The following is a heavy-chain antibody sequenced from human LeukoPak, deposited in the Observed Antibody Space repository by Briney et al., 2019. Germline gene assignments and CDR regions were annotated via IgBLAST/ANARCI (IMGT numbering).Heavy chain of an antibody. V-gene: IGHV4-34*01. CDR3: ARVRGYYGSGGYSY. Sequence: SDTLSLTCAVYGGSFSGYYWSWIRQPPGKGLEWIGEINHSGSTNYNPSLKSRVTISVDTSKNQFSLKLSSVTAADTAVYYCARVRGYYGSGGYSYWGQGTLVTVSS. J-gene: IGHJ4*02. CDR1: GGSFSGYY. D-gene: IGHD3-10*01. CDR2: INHSGST.